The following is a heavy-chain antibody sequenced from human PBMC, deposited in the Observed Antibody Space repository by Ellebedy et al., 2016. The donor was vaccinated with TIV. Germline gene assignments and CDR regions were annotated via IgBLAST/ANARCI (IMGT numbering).Heavy chain of an antibody. CDR3: VRDGAYCDGDCYSGWFDP. CDR1: GFTFSSFW. Sequence: GESLKISCAASGFTFSSFWMNWVRQTPGKGLEWVANINPDGSDTYYVDSVKGRLTISRDNAKNSLYLQINSLRADDTAVYYCVRDGAYCDGDCYSGWFDPWGQGTLVTVSS. V-gene: IGHV3-7*01. J-gene: IGHJ5*02. D-gene: IGHD2-21*02. CDR2: INPDGSDT.